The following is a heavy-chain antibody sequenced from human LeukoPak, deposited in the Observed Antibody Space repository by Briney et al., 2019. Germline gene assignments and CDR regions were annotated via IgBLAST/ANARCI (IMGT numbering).Heavy chain of an antibody. CDR1: GGSISSYY. CDR3: ARQGYDILTGYIDAFDI. CDR2: ISYSGST. J-gene: IGHJ3*02. D-gene: IGHD3-9*01. V-gene: IGHV4-59*08. Sequence: TSETLSLTCTVSGGSISSYYWSWIWQPPGKGLEWIGYISYSGSTNYNPSLKSRVTISIDTSKNQFSLKLRSVTAADTAIYYCARQGYDILTGYIDAFDIWGQGTMVTVPS.